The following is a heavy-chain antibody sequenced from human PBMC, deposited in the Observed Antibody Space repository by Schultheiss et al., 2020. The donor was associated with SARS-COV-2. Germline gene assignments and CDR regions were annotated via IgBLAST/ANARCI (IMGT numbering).Heavy chain of an antibody. CDR1: GYSFTSYW. CDR2: IYPGDSDT. D-gene: IGHD1-1*01. J-gene: IGHJ6*03. Sequence: GGSLRLSCKGSGYSFTSYWIGWVRQMPGKGLEWMGIIYPGDSDTRYSPSFQGQVTISADKSISTAYLQWSSLKASDTAMYYCARGTTGYYYYYYIDVWGKGATGTSSS. V-gene: IGHV5-51*01. CDR3: ARGTTGYYYYYYIDV.